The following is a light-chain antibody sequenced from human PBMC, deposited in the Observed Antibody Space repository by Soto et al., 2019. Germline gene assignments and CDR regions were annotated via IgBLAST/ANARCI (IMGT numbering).Light chain of an antibody. CDR2: EVS. V-gene: IGLV2-14*01. J-gene: IGLJ1*01. CDR1: SSDVGGYNY. CDR3: SSYTSSSLYV. Sequence: QSALTQPASVSGSPGQSITISCTGTSSDVGGYNYVSWYQQHPGKAPKLMIYEVSNRPSGVSNRFSGSKSGNTASLTISGLQAEDEADYYCSSYTSSSLYVFGTGTKLTAL.